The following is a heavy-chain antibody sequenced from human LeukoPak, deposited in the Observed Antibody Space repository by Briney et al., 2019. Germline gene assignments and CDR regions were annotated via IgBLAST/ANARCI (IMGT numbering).Heavy chain of an antibody. D-gene: IGHD4-17*01. V-gene: IGHV3-66*01. Sequence: PGGSLRLSCEVSGFTVHNNYMSWVRQAPGKGLEWVSVIYSGGSTYYADSVKGRFTISRDNSKNTLYLQMNSLRAEDTAVYYCASTFYGDSPPYWGQGTLVTVSS. J-gene: IGHJ4*02. CDR2: IYSGGST. CDR1: GFTVHNNY. CDR3: ASTFYGDSPPY.